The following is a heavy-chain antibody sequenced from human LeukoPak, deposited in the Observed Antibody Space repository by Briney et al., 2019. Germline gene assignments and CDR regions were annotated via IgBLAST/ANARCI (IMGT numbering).Heavy chain of an antibody. V-gene: IGHV3-30*18. CDR2: ISNDGSNK. CDR1: GFTFSSYG. Sequence: PGRSLRLSCVASGFTFSSYGMHWVRQAPGKGLEWVAVISNDGSNKYYADSVKGRFTISRDNSKNTLYLQMSSLRAEDTAVYYCVKARDSVYDYWGQGTLVTVSS. J-gene: IGHJ4*02. D-gene: IGHD5-24*01. CDR3: VKARDSVYDY.